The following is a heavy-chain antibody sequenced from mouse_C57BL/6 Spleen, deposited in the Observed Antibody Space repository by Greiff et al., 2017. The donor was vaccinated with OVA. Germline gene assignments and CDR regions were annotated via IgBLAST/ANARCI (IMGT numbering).Heavy chain of an antibody. V-gene: IGHV1-42*01. CDR2: INPSTGGT. CDR1: GYSFTGYY. J-gene: IGHJ2*01. Sequence: VHVKQSGPELVKPGASVKISCKASGYSFTGYYMNWVKQSPEKSLEWIGEINPSTGGTTYNQKFKAKATLTVDKSSSTAYMQLKSLTSEDSAVYYCARSRPYYFDYWGQGTTLTVSS. CDR3: ARSRPYYFDY.